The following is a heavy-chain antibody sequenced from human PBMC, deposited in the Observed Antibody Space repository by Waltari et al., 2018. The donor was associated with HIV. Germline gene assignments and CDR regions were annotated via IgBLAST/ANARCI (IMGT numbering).Heavy chain of an antibody. V-gene: IGHV4-59*01. D-gene: IGHD3-22*01. CDR1: GGSISSYY. CDR2: IYYSGRT. Sequence: QVQLQESGPGLVKPSETLSLTCTVSGGSISSYYWSWIRQPPGKGLEWNGYIYYSGRTNYNPSLKSRGTISVDTSKNQFALKLSSGTAADTAVYYCARDTMYYYDSSGYIYYYGMDVWGQGTTVTVSS. CDR3: ARDTMYYYDSSGYIYYYGMDV. J-gene: IGHJ6*02.